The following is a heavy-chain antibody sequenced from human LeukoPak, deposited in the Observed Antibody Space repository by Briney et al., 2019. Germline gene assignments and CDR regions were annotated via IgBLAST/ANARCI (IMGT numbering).Heavy chain of an antibody. V-gene: IGHV3-30*04. CDR3: ARDPQVVGYFDWLTTYYFDY. Sequence: PGGSLRLSCAASGFTFSSYAMHWVRQAPGKGLEWVAVISYDGSNKYYADSVKGRFTISRDNSKNTLYLQMNSLRAEDTAVYYCARDPQVVGYFDWLTTYYFDYWGQGTMVTVSS. D-gene: IGHD3-9*01. J-gene: IGHJ4*02. CDR2: ISYDGSNK. CDR1: GFTFSSYA.